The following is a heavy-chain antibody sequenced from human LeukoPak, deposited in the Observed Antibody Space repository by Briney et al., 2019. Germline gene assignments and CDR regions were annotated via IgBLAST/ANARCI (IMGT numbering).Heavy chain of an antibody. J-gene: IGHJ3*02. V-gene: IGHV4-59*01. CDR2: IYYSGST. CDR3: ARELYNWNGRRHAIDI. D-gene: IGHD1-20*01. Sequence: SETLSLTCTVSGGSISRYYWSWVRQPPGKGLEYIGNIYYSGSTNYNRSLKSRVTISLDTSRSQFSLKLTSVTAADTAVYYCARELYNWNGRRHAIDIWGQGTMVTVSS. CDR1: GGSISRYY.